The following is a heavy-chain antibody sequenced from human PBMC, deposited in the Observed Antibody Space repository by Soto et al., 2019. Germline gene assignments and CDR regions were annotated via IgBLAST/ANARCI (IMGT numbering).Heavy chain of an antibody. Sequence: QAQLEQSGAEVKKPGASVKVSCKSSGYTFSTSGISWVRQAPGQGLEWMGWISTYNGDATYAQRFQGRVTMTTDTSTSTTFMELRSLRSDDTAVYYCAREGPRPYYYYGMDVWGQGTTVTVSS. V-gene: IGHV1-18*01. D-gene: IGHD6-6*01. CDR2: ISTYNGDA. CDR1: GYTFSTSG. CDR3: AREGPRPYYYYGMDV. J-gene: IGHJ6*02.